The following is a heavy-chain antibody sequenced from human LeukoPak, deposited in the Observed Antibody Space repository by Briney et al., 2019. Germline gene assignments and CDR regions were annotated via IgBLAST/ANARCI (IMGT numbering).Heavy chain of an antibody. J-gene: IGHJ4*02. D-gene: IGHD2-15*01. Sequence: KASETLSLTCTVSGGSISSSSYYWGWIRQPPGKGLEWIGSIYYSGSTYYNPSLKSRVTISVDTSKNQFSLKLSSVTAADTAVYYCASHRRVVAATTHFDYWGQGTLVTVSS. CDR3: ASHRRVVAATTHFDY. V-gene: IGHV4-39*01. CDR1: GGSISSSSYY. CDR2: IYYSGST.